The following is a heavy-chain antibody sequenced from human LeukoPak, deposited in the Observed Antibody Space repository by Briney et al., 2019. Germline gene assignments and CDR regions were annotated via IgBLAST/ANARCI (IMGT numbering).Heavy chain of an antibody. V-gene: IGHV4-4*07. D-gene: IGHD4-11*01. CDR1: GDSISSYY. CDR3: ASTEASFYYYMDV. CDR2: IYTSGST. J-gene: IGHJ6*03. Sequence: PSETLSLTCTVSGDSISSYYWSWIRQPAGKGLEWIGRIYTSGSTNYNPSLKSRVTMSVDTSKNQFSLKLSSVTAADTAVYYCASTEASFYYYMDVWGKGTTVTVSS.